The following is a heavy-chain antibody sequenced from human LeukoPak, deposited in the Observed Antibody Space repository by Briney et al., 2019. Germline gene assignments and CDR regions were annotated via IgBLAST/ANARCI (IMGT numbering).Heavy chain of an antibody. CDR3: AREGRHITIFGVVTKGYFDY. J-gene: IGHJ4*02. CDR1: GFTFSSYA. D-gene: IGHD3-3*01. CDR2: ISGSGGST. V-gene: IGHV3-23*01. Sequence: PGGSLRLSCAASGFTFSSYAMSWVRQAPGKGLEWVSTISGSGGSTYYADSVKGRFTISRDNSKNSLYLQMNSLRAEDTAVYYCAREGRHITIFGVVTKGYFDYWGQGTLVTVSS.